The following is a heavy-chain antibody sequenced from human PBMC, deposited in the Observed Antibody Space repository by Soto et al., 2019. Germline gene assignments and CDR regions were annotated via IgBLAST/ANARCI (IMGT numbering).Heavy chain of an antibody. CDR2: ISGSGGST. D-gene: IGHD2-15*01. CDR3: VSRPPDIVVVVAEEYYFDY. CDR1: GVTFSSYA. V-gene: IGHV3-23*01. Sequence: PGGSLRLSCAASGVTFSSYAMSWVRQAPGKGLEWVSAISGSGGSTYYADSVKGRFTISRDDSKNTLYLQMNSLRAEDTAVYYCVSRPPDIVVVVAEEYYFDYWGQGTLVTVSS. J-gene: IGHJ4*02.